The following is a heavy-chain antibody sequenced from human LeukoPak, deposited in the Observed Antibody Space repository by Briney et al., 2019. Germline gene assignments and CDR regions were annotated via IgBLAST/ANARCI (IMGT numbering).Heavy chain of an antibody. D-gene: IGHD1-26*01. CDR2: IYYSGST. CDR3: AREGALVGATNY. CDR1: GGSISSSSYY. V-gene: IGHV4-39*07. J-gene: IGHJ4*02. Sequence: PSQTLSLTCTVSGGSISSSSYYWGWIRQPPGKGLEWIGSIYYSGSTYYNPSLKSRVTISVDTSKNQFSLKLSSVTAADTAVYYCAREGALVGATNYWGQGTLVTVSS.